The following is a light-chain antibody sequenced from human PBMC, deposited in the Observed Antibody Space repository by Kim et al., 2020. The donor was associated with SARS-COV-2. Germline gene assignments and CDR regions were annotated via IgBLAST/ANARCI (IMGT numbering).Light chain of an antibody. Sequence: SASVGDRVTITCRASQHSASWVAWYQQKPGKAPKLLIYAASTLQTDVPSRFSGSGSGTEFPLTTSGLQPEDLATYFCHQADRFPYTFGQGTKLEIK. CDR3: HQADRFPYT. V-gene: IGKV1-12*01. J-gene: IGKJ2*01. CDR2: AAS. CDR1: QHSASW.